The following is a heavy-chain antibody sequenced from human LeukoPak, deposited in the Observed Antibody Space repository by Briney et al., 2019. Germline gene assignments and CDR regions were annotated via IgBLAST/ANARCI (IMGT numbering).Heavy chain of an antibody. CDR3: ARDSLYYGSGSYLGFDP. J-gene: IGHJ5*02. CDR2: ISGYNGNT. CDR1: GYTFTRYG. Sequence: ASVKVSCKASGYTFTRYGISWVRQAPGQGLEWMGWISGYNGNTNYAEKLQGRVTMTTDTSTSTVYMELRSLRSDDTAVYYCARDSLYYGSGSYLGFDPWGQGTLVTVSS. D-gene: IGHD3-10*01. V-gene: IGHV1-18*01.